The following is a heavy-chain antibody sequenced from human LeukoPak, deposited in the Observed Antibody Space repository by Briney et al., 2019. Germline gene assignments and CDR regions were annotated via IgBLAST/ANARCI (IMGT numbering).Heavy chain of an antibody. D-gene: IGHD5-12*01. J-gene: IGHJ5*02. V-gene: IGHV3-7*04. Sequence: GGSLRLSCAASGFTLSNYWMNWVRQAPGKGLEWVANIKQDGSGTYYVDSVKGRFTISRDIAKNSLYLQMNSLRAEDTAVYYCARGYSGFDPWGQGTLVTVSP. CDR1: GFTLSNYW. CDR2: IKQDGSGT. CDR3: ARGYSGFDP.